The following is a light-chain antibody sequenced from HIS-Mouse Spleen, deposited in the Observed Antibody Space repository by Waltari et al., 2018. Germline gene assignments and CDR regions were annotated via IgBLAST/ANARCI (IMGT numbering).Light chain of an antibody. CDR1: QGISSY. CDR3: QQLNNYPPT. Sequence: DLQLPQSPPSLSASVGHRVTITVRASQGISSYLSWYQQKPGKAPKLLIYAASTLQSGVPSRFSGSGSGTEFTLTISSLQPEDFATYYCQQLNNYPPTFGQGTKVEIK. CDR2: AAS. J-gene: IGKJ1*01. V-gene: IGKV1-9*01.